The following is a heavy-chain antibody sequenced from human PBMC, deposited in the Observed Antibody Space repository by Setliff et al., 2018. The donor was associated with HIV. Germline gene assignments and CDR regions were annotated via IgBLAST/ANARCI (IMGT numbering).Heavy chain of an antibody. J-gene: IGHJ6*02. CDR3: ARNKYNWNYYYYYGMDV. CDR1: GGSISSGGYY. CDR2: IYYSGST. Sequence: SETLSLTCTVSGGSISSGGYYWSWNRQHPGKGLEWIGYIYYSGSTYYNPSLKSRVTRSVDTSKNQFSLKLSSVTAADTAVYYCARNKYNWNYYYYYGMDVWGQGTTVTVSS. V-gene: IGHV4-31*03. D-gene: IGHD1-7*01.